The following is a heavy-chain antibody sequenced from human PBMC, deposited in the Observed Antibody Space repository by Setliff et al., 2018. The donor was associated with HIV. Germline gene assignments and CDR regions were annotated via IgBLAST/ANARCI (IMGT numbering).Heavy chain of an antibody. J-gene: IGHJ4*02. CDR1: GYNFTSHD. CDR2: INPKSGAT. V-gene: IGHV1-8*01. D-gene: IGHD3-10*01. Sequence: ASVKVSCKASGYNFTSHDINWVRQAPGQGLEWMGWINPKSGATNYTQNFQGRLTMTRNTSISTAYMELSGLTSEDAAVYYCARAGGLRMDRGVVSDYWGQGTLVTVSS. CDR3: ARAGGLRMDRGVVSDY.